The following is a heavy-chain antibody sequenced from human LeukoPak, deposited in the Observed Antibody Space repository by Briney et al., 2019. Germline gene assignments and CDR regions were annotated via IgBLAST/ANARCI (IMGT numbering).Heavy chain of an antibody. CDR1: GFTFSSYG. V-gene: IGHV3-33*01. CDR3: GRAMEVYQLLPDY. CDR2: IWYDGSDK. D-gene: IGHD2-2*01. Sequence: GGSLRLSCAASGFTFSSYGMHWVRQAPGKGLEWVAVIWYDGSDKYYADSVKGRFTISRDNSNNTLHLQMNSLRAEDTAVYYCGRAMEVYQLLPDYWGQGTLVTVSS. J-gene: IGHJ4*02.